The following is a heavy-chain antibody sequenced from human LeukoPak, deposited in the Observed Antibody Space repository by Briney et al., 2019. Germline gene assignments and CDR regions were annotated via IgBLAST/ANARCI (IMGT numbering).Heavy chain of an antibody. CDR3: ARTVNSGYDYGYYYYYMDV. Sequence: GGSLRLSCAASGFTFSSYSMNWVRQAPGKGLEWVSYISSSSSTIYYADSVKGRFTISRDNAKNSLYLRMNSLRAEDTAVYYCARTVNSGYDYGYYYYYMDVWGKGTTVTVSS. CDR2: ISSSSSTI. J-gene: IGHJ6*03. D-gene: IGHD5-12*01. CDR1: GFTFSSYS. V-gene: IGHV3-48*04.